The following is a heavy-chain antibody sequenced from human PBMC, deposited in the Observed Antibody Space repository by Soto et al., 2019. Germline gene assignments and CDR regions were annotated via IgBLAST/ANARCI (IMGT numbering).Heavy chain of an antibody. CDR1: GFTFSNAW. Sequence: GGSLRLSCAASGFTFSNAWMSWVRQAPGKGLEWVGRIKSKTDGGTTDYAAPVKGRFTISIDDSKNTPYLQMNSLKTEDTAVYYCTTRVSGYDRLYYYYYYMDVWGKGTTVTVSS. CDR2: IKSKTDGGTT. D-gene: IGHD5-12*01. J-gene: IGHJ6*03. V-gene: IGHV3-15*01. CDR3: TTRVSGYDRLYYYYYYMDV.